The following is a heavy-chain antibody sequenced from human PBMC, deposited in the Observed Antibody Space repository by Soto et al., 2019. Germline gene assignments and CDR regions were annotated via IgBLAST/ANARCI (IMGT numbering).Heavy chain of an antibody. CDR1: GGSFSGYY. Sequence: SETLSLTCAVYGGSFSGYYWSWIRQPPGKGLEWIGEINHSGSANYNPSLKSRVTISVDTSKNQFSLKLSSVTAADTAVYYCARRSAAGPWGQGTLVTVSS. CDR2: INHSGSA. D-gene: IGHD6-25*01. V-gene: IGHV4-34*01. CDR3: ARRSAAGP. J-gene: IGHJ5*02.